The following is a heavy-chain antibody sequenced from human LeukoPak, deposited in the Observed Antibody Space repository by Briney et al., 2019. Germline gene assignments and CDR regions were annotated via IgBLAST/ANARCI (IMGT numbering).Heavy chain of an antibody. Sequence: ASVKVSCKASGYTFTSYGISWVRQAPGQGLEWMGWISAYNGNTNYAQKLQGRVTMTTDTSTSTAYMELRSLRSDDTAVYYCATGIKSPEEITMVRGEDYYYYMDVWGKGTTVTVSS. CDR1: GYTFTSYG. CDR2: ISAYNGNT. V-gene: IGHV1-18*01. D-gene: IGHD3-10*01. J-gene: IGHJ6*03. CDR3: ATGIKSPEEITMVRGEDYYYYMDV.